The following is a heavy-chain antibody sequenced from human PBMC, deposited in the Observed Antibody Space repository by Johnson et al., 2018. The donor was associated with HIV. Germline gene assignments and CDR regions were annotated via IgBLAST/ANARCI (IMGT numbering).Heavy chain of an antibody. Sequence: VQLVESGGGVVKPGGSLKLSCATSGFTFSDYYMSWIRQAPGKGLEWLSYISTSAITLYYADSVEGRFSISRDNAKSSVYLQMNSLRAEDTAVYYCARRGLANALDIWGQGTMVTVSS. CDR3: ARRGLANALDI. V-gene: IGHV3-11*04. CDR2: ISTSAITL. CDR1: GFTFSDYY. J-gene: IGHJ3*02. D-gene: IGHD3-10*01.